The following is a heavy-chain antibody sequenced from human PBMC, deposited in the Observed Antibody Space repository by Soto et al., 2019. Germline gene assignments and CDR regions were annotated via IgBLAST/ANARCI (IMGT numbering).Heavy chain of an antibody. V-gene: IGHV1-46*03. D-gene: IGHD3-10*01. CDR1: GYTFSIYY. J-gene: IGHJ4*02. CDR2: INPSGGSA. Sequence: QVQLVQSGAEVKKPGASVKVSCKASGYTFSIYYMHWVRQAPGQGLEWMGMINPSGGSASYTQKFKGTFTRNRETSRNTIYMELTGLRSEDTAVYYCARSHYYGSGAYTLDENRGQGTLVIVSS. CDR3: ARSHYYGSGAYTLDEN.